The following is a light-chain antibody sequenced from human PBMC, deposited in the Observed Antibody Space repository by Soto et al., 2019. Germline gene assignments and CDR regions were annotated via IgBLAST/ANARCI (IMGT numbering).Light chain of an antibody. V-gene: IGKV1-9*01. CDR3: QQLNSYPRT. CDR1: RGISNF. J-gene: IGKJ1*01. Sequence: DIQLTQSPSFLSASVGDRVTITCRASRGISNFLAWYQQKPGNAPKLLIYAASTLESGVPSRFSGSGSGTEFTLTISSLQSEDFATYYCQQLNSYPRTFGQGTKVEIK. CDR2: AAS.